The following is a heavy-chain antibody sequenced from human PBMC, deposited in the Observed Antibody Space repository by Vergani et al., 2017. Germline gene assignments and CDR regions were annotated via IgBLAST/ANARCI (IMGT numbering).Heavy chain of an antibody. CDR2: IYYSGST. CDR1: GYSIGSGGYY. Sequence: QVRLEESGPGLVKPSETLSLTCSVSGYSIGSGGYYWSWIRQHPGKGLEWIGYIYYSGSTYYNPSLKSRVTISVDTSKNQFSLKLSSVTAADTAVYYCARDLSDPYGEGNWFDPWGQGTLVTVSS. D-gene: IGHD4-17*01. CDR3: ARDLSDPYGEGNWFDP. V-gene: IGHV4-31*03. J-gene: IGHJ5*02.